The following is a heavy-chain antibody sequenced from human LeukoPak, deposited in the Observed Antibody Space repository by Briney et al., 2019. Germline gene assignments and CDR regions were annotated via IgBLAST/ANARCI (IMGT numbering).Heavy chain of an antibody. D-gene: IGHD1-14*01. CDR1: GFTSSSYA. J-gene: IGHJ4*02. V-gene: IGHV3-23*01. Sequence: GGSLRLSCAASGFTSSSYAMSWVRQAPGKGLEWVSAITGSGGSTFYADSVKGRFTISRDNSKNTLYLEMNSLSPDDTAVYYCARGVEPLAANTLAYWGQGTLVTVSS. CDR3: ARGVEPLAANTLAY. CDR2: ITGSGGST.